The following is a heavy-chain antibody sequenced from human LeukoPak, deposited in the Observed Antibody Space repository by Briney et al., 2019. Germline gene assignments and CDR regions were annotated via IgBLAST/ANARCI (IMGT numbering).Heavy chain of an antibody. CDR2: ISGSGGST. V-gene: IGHV3-23*01. J-gene: IGHJ4*02. CDR1: GFTFSSYG. D-gene: IGHD2-15*01. CDR3: AKDSLGPSGFDY. Sequence: GGSLRLSCAASGFTFSSYGMSWVRQAPGKGLEWVSAISGSGGSTYYADSVKGRFTISRDNSKNTLYLQMNSLRAEDTAVYYCAKDSLGPSGFDYWGQGTLVTVSS.